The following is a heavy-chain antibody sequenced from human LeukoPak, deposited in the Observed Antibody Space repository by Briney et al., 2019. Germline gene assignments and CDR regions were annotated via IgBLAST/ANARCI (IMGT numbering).Heavy chain of an antibody. J-gene: IGHJ6*02. CDR2: ISYDGSNK. D-gene: IGHD2-2*01. CDR1: GFTFSSYA. CDR3: ARDDASWVPAAMGYYYYGMDV. Sequence: PGGPLRLSCAASGFTFSSYAMHWVRQAPGKGLEWVAVISYDGSNKYYADSVKGRFTISRDNSKNTLYLQMNSLRAEDTAVYYCARDDASWVPAAMGYYYYGMDVWGQGTTVTVSS. V-gene: IGHV3-30-3*01.